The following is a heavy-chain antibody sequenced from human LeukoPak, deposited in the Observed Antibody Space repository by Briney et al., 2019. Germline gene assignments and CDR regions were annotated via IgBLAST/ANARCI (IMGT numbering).Heavy chain of an antibody. CDR2: IHPNSGGT. V-gene: IGHV1-2*06. Sequence: ASVKVSCKASGYTFTGDYMHWVRQAPGQGLEWMGRIHPNSGGTKYAQKFQGRVTMTRNTSISTAYMELSSLRSEDTAVYYCARSTYYYDSGDYWGQGTLVTVSS. D-gene: IGHD3-22*01. CDR1: GYTFTGDY. J-gene: IGHJ4*02. CDR3: ARSTYYYDSGDY.